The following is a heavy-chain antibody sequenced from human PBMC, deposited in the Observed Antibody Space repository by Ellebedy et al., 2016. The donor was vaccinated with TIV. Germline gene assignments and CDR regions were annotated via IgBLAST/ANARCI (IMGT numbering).Heavy chain of an antibody. V-gene: IGHV3-7*03. CDR3: TTTGSNPDY. CDR2: IKQDGSEK. J-gene: IGHJ4*02. Sequence: GGSLRLSCAASGFTFSSYWMSWVRQAPGKGLEWVANIKQDGSEKYYVDSVKGRFTISRDNAKNSLYLQMNSLKTEDTAVYYCTTTGSNPDYWGQGTLVTVSS. D-gene: IGHD1-1*01. CDR1: GFTFSSYW.